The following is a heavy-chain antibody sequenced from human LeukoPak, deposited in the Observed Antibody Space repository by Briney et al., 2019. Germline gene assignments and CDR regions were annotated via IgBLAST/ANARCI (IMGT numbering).Heavy chain of an antibody. CDR2: ISGSGGST. J-gene: IGHJ4*02. Sequence: GGSVRLSCEASGFTFSSYAMSWVRQAPGKGLEWVSAISGSGGSTYYADSVKGRFTISRDNSKNTLYLQMNSLRAEDTAVYYCAKADDFWSGYPAGGFDYWGRGTLVTVSS. CDR3: AKADDFWSGYPAGGFDY. CDR1: GFTFSSYA. D-gene: IGHD3-3*01. V-gene: IGHV3-23*01.